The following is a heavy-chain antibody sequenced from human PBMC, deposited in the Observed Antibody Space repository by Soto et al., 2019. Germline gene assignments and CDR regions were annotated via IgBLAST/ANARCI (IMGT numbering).Heavy chain of an antibody. V-gene: IGHV4-4*07. CDR2: IYTSGST. D-gene: IGHD6-6*01. CDR1: GGSISSYY. J-gene: IGHJ5*02. Sequence: SETLSLTCTVSGGSISSYYWSWIRQPAAKGLEWIGRIYTSGSTNYNPSLKSRVTISMDTSKSQFSLRLSSVTAADTAVYYCAREEAARIERWFDRWGQGLLVTVSS. CDR3: AREEAARIERWFDR.